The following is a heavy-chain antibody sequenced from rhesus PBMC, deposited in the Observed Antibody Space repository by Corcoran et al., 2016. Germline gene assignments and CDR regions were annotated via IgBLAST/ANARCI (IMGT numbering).Heavy chain of an antibody. Sequence: EVQLVQSGAEVKKPGASVKISCKASGYTFTDYYLHWVRQAPGKGLEWMGRVDPEDGEAIHPQKCQDRVTTTAETYTDTAYMELSSLRSEDTAVDYCARHEEIAAAGRFDVWGPGVLVTVSS. J-gene: IGHJ5-1*01. D-gene: IGHD6-25*01. CDR1: GYTFTDYY. CDR3: ARHEEIAAAGRFDV. CDR2: VDPEDGEA. V-gene: IGHV1-111*02.